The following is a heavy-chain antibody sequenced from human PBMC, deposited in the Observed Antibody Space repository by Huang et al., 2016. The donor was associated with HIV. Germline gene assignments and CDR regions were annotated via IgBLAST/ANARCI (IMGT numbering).Heavy chain of an antibody. D-gene: IGHD3-9*01. Sequence: QVHLQQWGAGLLKPSEALSLTCAVYGGSFRNSFWSWIRQPPGKGLEWIGEINHSGRTSYSPALKSRVTISVDTSKNQFSLKLSSVTAADTAVYYCARVEINTLTGYFSSFDNWGQGTLVTVSS. CDR3: ARVEINTLTGYFSSFDN. V-gene: IGHV4-34*01. CDR1: GGSFRNSF. CDR2: INHSGRT. J-gene: IGHJ4*02.